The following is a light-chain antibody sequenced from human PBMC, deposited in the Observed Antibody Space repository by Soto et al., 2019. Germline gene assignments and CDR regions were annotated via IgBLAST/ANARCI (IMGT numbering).Light chain of an antibody. Sequence: QCALTQPASVSGSPGQSITISCTGTSSDVGGYNYVYWYQQHPGQAPKLMIYDVSNRPSGVSNRFSGSKSGNTASLTISGLQAEDEADYYCNSYTSRSTYVLGTGTKLTVL. J-gene: IGLJ1*01. CDR3: NSYTSRSTYV. V-gene: IGLV2-14*01. CDR1: SSDVGGYNY. CDR2: DVS.